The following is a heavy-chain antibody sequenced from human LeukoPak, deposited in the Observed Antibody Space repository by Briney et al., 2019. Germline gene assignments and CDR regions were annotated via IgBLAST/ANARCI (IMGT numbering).Heavy chain of an antibody. Sequence: GGSLRLSCAASGFTFSDYYMTWIRQAPGKGLEWISYISNSRSTIYYADSVKGRFTISRDNSKNTLYLQMNSLRAEDTAVYYCAALYSSGSGNWGQGTLVTVSS. CDR3: AALYSSGSGN. J-gene: IGHJ4*02. CDR2: ISNSRSTI. CDR1: GFTFSDYY. D-gene: IGHD6-19*01. V-gene: IGHV3-11*04.